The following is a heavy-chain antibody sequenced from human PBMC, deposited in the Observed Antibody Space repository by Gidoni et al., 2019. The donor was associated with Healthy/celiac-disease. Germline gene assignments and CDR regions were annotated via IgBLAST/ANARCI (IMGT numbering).Heavy chain of an antibody. J-gene: IGHJ4*02. CDR2: INPSGGST. D-gene: IGHD4-17*01. Sequence: QVQLVPSGAEVKKPGASVKVSCKASGYTFTSYYMHWVRQAPGQGLEWMGIINPSGGSTSYAQKFQGRVTMTRDTSTSTVYMELSSLRSEDTAVYYCARFYMGHSYGPLRDYWGQGTLVTVSS. CDR1: GYTFTSYY. CDR3: ARFYMGHSYGPLRDY. V-gene: IGHV1-46*01.